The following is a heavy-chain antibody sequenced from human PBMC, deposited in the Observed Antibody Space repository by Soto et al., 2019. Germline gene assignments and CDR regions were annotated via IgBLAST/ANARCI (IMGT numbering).Heavy chain of an antibody. CDR2: ISYDGSNK. D-gene: IGHD6-19*01. V-gene: IGHV3-30-3*01. J-gene: IGHJ5*02. CDR1: GFTFSSYA. Sequence: QVQLVESGGGVVQPGRSLRLSCAASGFTFSSYAMHWVRQAPGKGLEWVAVISYDGSNKYYADSVKGRFTISRDNSKNTLYLQMNSLRAEDTAVYYCARDLGIAVAGTPGRWFDPWGQGTLVTVSS. CDR3: ARDLGIAVAGTPGRWFDP.